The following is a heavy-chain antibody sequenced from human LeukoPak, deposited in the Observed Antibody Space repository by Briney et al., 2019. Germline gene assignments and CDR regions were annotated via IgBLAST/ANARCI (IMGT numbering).Heavy chain of an antibody. J-gene: IGHJ5*02. CDR1: GVTFSTYW. CDR2: INNDGSST. V-gene: IGHV3-74*01. CDR3: ARGSWFDP. Sequence: AGTLSLSCAASGVTFSTYWRHWVRQAPGKGLVWVSRINNDGSSTNYADHVKGRFTISRDNAKNTLHLQMNSLRAEDTALYYYARGSWFDPWGQGTLVTVSS.